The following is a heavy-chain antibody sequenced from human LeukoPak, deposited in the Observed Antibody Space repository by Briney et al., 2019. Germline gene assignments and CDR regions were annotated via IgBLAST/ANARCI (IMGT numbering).Heavy chain of an antibody. Sequence: SGGSLRLSCAASGFTFSSYGMHWVRQSPGKGLEWVAFIRSDVSNKYYADSVKGRFAIPRDNSKHTLFLQMNSLRAEDTALYYCAKDRATMMGVIRTTPRGQFDYWGQGTLVTVSS. J-gene: IGHJ4*02. D-gene: IGHD3-22*01. V-gene: IGHV3-30*02. CDR3: AKDRATMMGVIRTTPRGQFDY. CDR1: GFTFSSYG. CDR2: IRSDVSNK.